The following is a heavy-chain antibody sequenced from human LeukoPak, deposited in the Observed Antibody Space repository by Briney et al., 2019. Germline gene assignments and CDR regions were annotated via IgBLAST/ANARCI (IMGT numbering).Heavy chain of an antibody. D-gene: IGHD2-8*02. V-gene: IGHV4-59*01. Sequence: SETLSLTCTVSGGSISSYSWRWIRQPPGKGLEWIGSINYCGSTTYKPSLKSRVTLSVDTSKNQFSLKVSSVTAADTAVYYCASDLGGQTDGVAPYCLAPWGERDLVTLS. CDR2: INYCGST. J-gene: IGHJ5*02. CDR3: ASDLGGQTDGVAPYCLAP. CDR1: GGSISSYS.